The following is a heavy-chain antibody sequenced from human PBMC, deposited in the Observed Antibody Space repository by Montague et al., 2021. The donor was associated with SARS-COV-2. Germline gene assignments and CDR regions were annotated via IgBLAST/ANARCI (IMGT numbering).Heavy chain of an antibody. CDR3: ASRGYSYYYYGMDV. D-gene: IGHD5-24*01. CDR2: INHSGST. Sequence: SETLSLTCAVYGGSFSGYYWRWIRQPPGKGLEWIGEINHSGSTNYNPSLKSRVTISVDTSKNQSSLKLRSVTAADTAVYYCASRGYSYYYYGMDVWGQGTTVTVSS. CDR1: GGSFSGYY. V-gene: IGHV4-34*01. J-gene: IGHJ6*02.